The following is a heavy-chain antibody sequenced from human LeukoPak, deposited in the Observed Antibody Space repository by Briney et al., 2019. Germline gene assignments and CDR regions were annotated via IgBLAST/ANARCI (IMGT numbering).Heavy chain of an antibody. Sequence: ASVKVSCKASGGTFSSYAISWVRQAPGQGPEWMGGIIPIFGTANYAQKFQGRVTITTDESTSTAYMELSSLRSEDTAVYYCARGNTVTTSWFDPWGQGTLVTVSS. CDR3: ARGNTVTTSWFDP. CDR1: GGTFSSYA. V-gene: IGHV1-69*05. CDR2: IIPIFGTA. D-gene: IGHD4-11*01. J-gene: IGHJ5*02.